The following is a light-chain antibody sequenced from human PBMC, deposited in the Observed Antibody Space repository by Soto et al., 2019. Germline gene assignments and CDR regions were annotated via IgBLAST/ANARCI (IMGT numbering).Light chain of an antibody. V-gene: IGLV1-47*01. J-gene: IGLJ1*01. CDR1: SSNIGSSH. Sequence: QSVLTQPPSASGTPGQRVTISCSGSSSNIGSSHVYWYQQLPGTDPKLLIYKNNQRPSGVPDRFSGSKSGTSASLAISGLRSEDEADYYCAAWDDSMSGRLFGTGTKLTVL. CDR3: AAWDDSMSGRL. CDR2: KNN.